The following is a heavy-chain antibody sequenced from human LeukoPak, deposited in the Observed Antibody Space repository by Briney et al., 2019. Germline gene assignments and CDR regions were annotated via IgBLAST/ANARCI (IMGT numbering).Heavy chain of an antibody. D-gene: IGHD3-22*01. CDR3: ASYYYDSSGYYVSY. CDR2: IYHSGST. CDR1: GGSISSSNW. V-gene: IGHV4-4*02. Sequence: PSGTLSLTCAVSGGSISSSNWWSWVRQPPGKGLEWIGEIYHSGSTNYNPSLKSQVTISVDKSKNQFSLKLSSVTAADTAVYYCASYYYDSSGYYVSYWGQGTLVTVSS. J-gene: IGHJ4*02.